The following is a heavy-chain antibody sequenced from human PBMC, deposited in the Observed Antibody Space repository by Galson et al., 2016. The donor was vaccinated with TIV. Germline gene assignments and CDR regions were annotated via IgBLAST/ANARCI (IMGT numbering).Heavy chain of an antibody. CDR2: IYWDDEK. Sequence: PALVKPTQTVTLTCTFSGFSLSSNGVGVGWIRQPPGKALEWLALIYWDDEKRYNPSLESRLSIIKDTSKNKVVLTLTNVDPVDTATYYRAHRRSVASAVLDAFDIWGPGTVVTVSS. V-gene: IGHV2-5*02. D-gene: IGHD2-2*01. J-gene: IGHJ3*02. CDR1: GFSLSSNGVG. CDR3: AHRRSVASAVLDAFDI.